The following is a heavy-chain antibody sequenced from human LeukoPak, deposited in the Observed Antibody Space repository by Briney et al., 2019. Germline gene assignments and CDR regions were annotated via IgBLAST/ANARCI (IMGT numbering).Heavy chain of an antibody. J-gene: IGHJ4*02. D-gene: IGHD4-17*01. CDR2: ISSSGGST. CDR3: ARGGAPHDYGDYTLFDY. CDR1: GLTFSNYA. V-gene: IGHV3-23*01. Sequence: GGSLRLSCAASGLTFSNYAMSWVRQAPGKGLEWVSAISSSGGSTYYADSVKSRFTISRDNSKNTLYLQMNSLRAEDTAVYYCARGGAPHDYGDYTLFDYWGQGTLVTVSS.